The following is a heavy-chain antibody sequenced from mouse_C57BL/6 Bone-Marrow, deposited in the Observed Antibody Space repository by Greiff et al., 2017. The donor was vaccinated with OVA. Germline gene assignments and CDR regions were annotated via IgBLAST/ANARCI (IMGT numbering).Heavy chain of an antibody. J-gene: IGHJ4*01. V-gene: IGHV2-5*01. Sequence: QVQLQQSGPGLVQPSQSLSLTCTVSGFSLTSYGVHWVRQSPGTDLEWLGVIWRGGSTDYNEAFMSRLSITKDNSKSQVFFKMNSLQADDTAIYYGAKKITTVVGGAMDYWGQGTSVTVSS. D-gene: IGHD1-1*01. CDR2: IWRGGST. CDR3: AKKITTVVGGAMDY. CDR1: GFSLTSYG.